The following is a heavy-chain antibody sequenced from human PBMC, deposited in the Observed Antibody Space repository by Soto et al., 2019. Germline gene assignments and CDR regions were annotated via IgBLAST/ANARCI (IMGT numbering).Heavy chain of an antibody. V-gene: IGHV1-18*04. D-gene: IGHD3-3*01. J-gene: IGHJ3*01. CDR3: AREGILGLFDAYDL. CDR1: VFTSSG. CDR2: ISTHNGNT. Sequence: ASVKVSCKTSVFTSSGISWVRQAPGQRLEWMGWISTHNGNTIYAQKFQGRVIMTMDTSTTTVYMELRSLRPDDTAVYLCAREGILGLFDAYDLWGQGTMVTVSS.